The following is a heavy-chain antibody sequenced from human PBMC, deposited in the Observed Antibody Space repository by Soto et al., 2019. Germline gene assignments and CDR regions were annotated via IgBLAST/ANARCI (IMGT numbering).Heavy chain of an antibody. D-gene: IGHD3-10*01. CDR2: IIPIFGTA. Sequence: SVKVSCKASGYTFTSYGISWVRQAPGQGLEWMGGIIPIFGTANYAQKFQGRVTITADESTSTAYMELSSLRSEDTAVYYCARGITMVRGAPEWTGRYNWFDPWGQGTLVTVSS. CDR1: GYTFTSYG. V-gene: IGHV1-69*13. CDR3: ARGITMVRGAPEWTGRYNWFDP. J-gene: IGHJ5*02.